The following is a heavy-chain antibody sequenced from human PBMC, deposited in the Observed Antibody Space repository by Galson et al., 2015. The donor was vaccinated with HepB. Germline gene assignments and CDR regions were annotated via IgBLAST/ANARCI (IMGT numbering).Heavy chain of an antibody. CDR1: GFTFSGHW. CDR2: INSDGSSS. V-gene: IGHV3-74*01. J-gene: IGHJ4*02. CDR3: ARGRPGTFTVLVN. Sequence: SLRLSCAASGFTFSGHWMHWVRQAPGKGLIWVSRINSDGSSSSYADYVKGRFTISRDDAKNTLYLQLHSLRAEDTAIYYCARGRPGTFTVLVNWGQGTLVTVSS. D-gene: IGHD1-1*01.